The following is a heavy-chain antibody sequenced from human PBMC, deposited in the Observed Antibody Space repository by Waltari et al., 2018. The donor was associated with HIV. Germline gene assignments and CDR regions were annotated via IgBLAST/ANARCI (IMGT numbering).Heavy chain of an antibody. CDR1: GGSISSSNYY. CDR3: ARHRRNDIGDY. Sequence: QLQLQESGPGLVKPSETLSLTCTVSGGSISSSNYYWGWIRQPPGKGLEWIGGIYYSGSTYYNPSLKSRVTISVDTSKSQFSLKLSSVTAADTAVYYCARHRRNDIGDYWGQGTLVTVSS. D-gene: IGHD3-9*01. V-gene: IGHV4-39*01. CDR2: IYYSGST. J-gene: IGHJ4*02.